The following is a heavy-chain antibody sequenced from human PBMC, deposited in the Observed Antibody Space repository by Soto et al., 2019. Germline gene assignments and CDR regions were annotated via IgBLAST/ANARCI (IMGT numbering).Heavy chain of an antibody. J-gene: IGHJ4*02. V-gene: IGHV4-59*01. CDR2: IYYSGST. Sequence: PSETLSLTCSVSGGSITSYYWSWIRQPPGKGLERIGYIYYSGSTNYNPSLKSRVTISVDTSKNQFSLKLSSVTAADTAVYYCARVGTGYDFWSGYSLYYFDYWGQGTLVTVSS. CDR3: ARVGTGYDFWSGYSLYYFDY. D-gene: IGHD3-3*01. CDR1: GGSITSYY.